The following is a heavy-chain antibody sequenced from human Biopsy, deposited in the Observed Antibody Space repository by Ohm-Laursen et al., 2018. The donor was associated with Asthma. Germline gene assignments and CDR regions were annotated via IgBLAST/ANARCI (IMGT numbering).Heavy chain of an antibody. J-gene: IGHJ1*01. CDR2: IKHDGNGK. D-gene: IGHD3-3*02. CDR1: GFTFGDYW. V-gene: IGHV3-7*01. CDR3: ARTFHFWSPYHAEHYQL. Sequence: SLRLSCAASGFTFGDYWMSWVRQVPGKGLEWVANIKHDGNGKNHVDSLKGRFTISRDNAKNSLYLQMNSLRAEDTAVYYCARTFHFWSPYHAEHYQLWGQGTLVTVPS.